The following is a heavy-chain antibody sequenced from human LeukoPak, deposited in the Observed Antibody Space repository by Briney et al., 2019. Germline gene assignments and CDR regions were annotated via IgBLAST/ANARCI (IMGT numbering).Heavy chain of an antibody. Sequence: GASVKVSCKASAYTFTSYGISWVRQAPGQGLEWMGWISAYNGNTNYAQKLQGRVTMTTDTSTSTAYMELRSLRSDDTAVYYCARDWGTYDILTWVTADYWGQGTLVTVSS. J-gene: IGHJ4*02. CDR1: AYTFTSYG. CDR3: ARDWGTYDILTWVTADY. V-gene: IGHV1-18*01. CDR2: ISAYNGNT. D-gene: IGHD3-9*01.